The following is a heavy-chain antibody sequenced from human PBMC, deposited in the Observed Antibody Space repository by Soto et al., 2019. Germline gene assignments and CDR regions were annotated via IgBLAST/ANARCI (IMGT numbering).Heavy chain of an antibody. V-gene: IGHV4-31*03. CDR1: GGSISSGGYY. CDR3: ARDRTRTYYYGMDV. D-gene: IGHD2-2*01. J-gene: IGHJ6*02. CDR2: IYYSGST. Sequence: PSETLSLTCTVSGGSISSGGYYWSWIRQHPGKGLEWIGYIYYSGSTYYNPSLKSRVTISVDTSKNQFSLKLSSVTAADTAVYYCARDRTRTYYYGMDVWGQGTTVTVSS.